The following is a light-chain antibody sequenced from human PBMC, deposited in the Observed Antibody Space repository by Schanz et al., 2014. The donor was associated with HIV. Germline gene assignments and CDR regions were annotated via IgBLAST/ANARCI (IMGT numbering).Light chain of an antibody. V-gene: IGLV1-51*01. J-gene: IGLJ2*01. CDR3: GTWDSSLSAVV. Sequence: QSVLTQPPSVSAAPGQRVTISCSGSASNIGHNFVSWYQQLPGTAPKLLIYDNNERPSGIPDRFSGSKSGTSATLGITGLKTGDEADYYCGTWDSSLSAVVFGGGTKVTVL. CDR1: ASNIGHNF. CDR2: DNN.